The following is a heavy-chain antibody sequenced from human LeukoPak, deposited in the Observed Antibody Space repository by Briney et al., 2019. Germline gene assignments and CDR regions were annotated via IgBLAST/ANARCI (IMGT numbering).Heavy chain of an antibody. V-gene: IGHV1-18*01. CDR3: ARRVGATKGLDY. D-gene: IGHD1-26*01. Sequence: ASVKVSCKASGGTFSSYAISWVRQAPGQGLEWMGWISASNDNTDYAQSLQGRVTMTTDTSTSTAYMELRSLRSDDTAVYYCARRVGATKGLDYWGQGTLVTVSS. J-gene: IGHJ4*02. CDR1: GGTFSSYA. CDR2: ISASNDNT.